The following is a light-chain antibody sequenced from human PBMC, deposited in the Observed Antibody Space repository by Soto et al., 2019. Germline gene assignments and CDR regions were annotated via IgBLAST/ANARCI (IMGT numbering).Light chain of an antibody. CDR2: GND. V-gene: IGLV1-47*02. J-gene: IGLJ3*02. Sequence: QSVLTQPPSASGTPGQRVTISCSGGTSNIGSNYVYWYQHLPGTAPKLLIYGNDQRPSGVPDRFSGSQSGTSASLAITGLLAEDEADYFCQSYDNSLSGWVFGGGTKLTVL. CDR1: TSNIGSNY. CDR3: QSYDNSLSGWV.